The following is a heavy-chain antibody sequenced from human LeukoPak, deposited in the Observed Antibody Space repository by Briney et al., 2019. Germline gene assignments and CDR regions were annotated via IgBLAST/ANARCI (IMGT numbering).Heavy chain of an antibody. CDR1: GYTFTSYY. J-gene: IGHJ3*02. D-gene: IGHD3-10*01. Sequence: GASVKVSCKASGYTFTSYYMHWVRQAPGQGLEWMGIINPSGGSTSYAQKSQGRVTMTRDTSTSTVYMELSSLRSEDTAVYYCARGRDMVRGVKRQNHDAFDIWGQGTMVTVSS. V-gene: IGHV1-46*01. CDR3: ARGRDMVRGVKRQNHDAFDI. CDR2: INPSGGST.